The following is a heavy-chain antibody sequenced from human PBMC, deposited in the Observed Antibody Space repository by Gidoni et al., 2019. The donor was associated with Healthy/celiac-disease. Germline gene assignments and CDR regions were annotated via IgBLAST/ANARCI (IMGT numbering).Heavy chain of an antibody. V-gene: IGHV4-39*01. CDR2: IYYRGST. CDR3: ARYYLGFDY. CDR1: GGSISSSSFY. D-gene: IGHD7-27*01. J-gene: IGHJ4*02. Sequence: QLQLQESGPGLVKPSETLSLTCTVSGGSISSSSFYWGWIRQPPGKGLEWIGSIYYRGSTYYNPSLKSRVTISVDTSKNKYSLKLSSVTAADTAVYYCARYYLGFDYWGQGTLVTVSS.